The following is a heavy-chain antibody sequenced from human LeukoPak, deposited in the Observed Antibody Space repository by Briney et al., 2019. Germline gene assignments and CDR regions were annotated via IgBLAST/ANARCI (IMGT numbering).Heavy chain of an antibody. D-gene: IGHD3-10*01. V-gene: IGHV5-51*01. Sequence: GESLKISCQVSGYIFTNYWIGWVRQMPGKGLESMGIIYPADSDTTYSPSFGGHVTISADKSIDTVYLQWSSLKASDTATYYCARQSRDGSKTRGYYFDSWGQGTLVTVSS. CDR1: GYIFTNYW. J-gene: IGHJ4*02. CDR3: ARQSRDGSKTRGYYFDS. CDR2: IYPADSDT.